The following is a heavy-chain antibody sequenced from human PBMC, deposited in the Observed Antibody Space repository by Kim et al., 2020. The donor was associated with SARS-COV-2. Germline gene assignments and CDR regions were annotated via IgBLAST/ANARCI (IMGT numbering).Heavy chain of an antibody. D-gene: IGHD3-3*01. Sequence: GGSLRLSCAASGFTFSNAWMSWVRQAPGKGLEWVGRIKSKTDGGTTDYAAPVKGRFTISRDDSKNTLYLQMNSLKTEDTAVYYCTTDPTSSYFWSGPYGMDVWGQGTTVTVSS. J-gene: IGHJ6*02. CDR1: GFTFSNAW. V-gene: IGHV3-15*01. CDR3: TTDPTSSYFWSGPYGMDV. CDR2: IKSKTDGGTT.